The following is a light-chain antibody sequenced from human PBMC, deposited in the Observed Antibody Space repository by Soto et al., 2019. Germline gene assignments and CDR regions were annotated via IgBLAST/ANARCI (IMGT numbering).Light chain of an antibody. CDR3: SSYTSRSTPL. CDR2: EVS. CDR1: SSDIGAYNF. V-gene: IGLV2-14*01. Sequence: QSVLTQPASVSGSPGQSITISCAGTSSDIGAYNFVSWYQQHPGKVPKLIIYEVSHRPSGVSDRFSGSKSGNMASLTISGLQPDDESDYYCSSYTSRSTPLFGGGTKVTVL. J-gene: IGLJ2*01.